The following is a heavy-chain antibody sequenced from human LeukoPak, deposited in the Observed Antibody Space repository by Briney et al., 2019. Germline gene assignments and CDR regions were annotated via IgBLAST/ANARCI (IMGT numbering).Heavy chain of an antibody. CDR3: ASDSISPWAPRLVRFDC. J-gene: IGHJ4*02. V-gene: IGHV1-18*01. D-gene: IGHD3-9*01. CDR2: ISAYNGNT. CDR1: GYTFTSYG. Sequence: GASVKVSCKASGYTFTSYGISWVRQAPGQGLEWMGWISAYNGNTNYAQKLQGRVTMTTDTSTSTAYMELRSLRSDDTPVYYCASDSISPWAPRLVRFDCWGQGTLVTVSS.